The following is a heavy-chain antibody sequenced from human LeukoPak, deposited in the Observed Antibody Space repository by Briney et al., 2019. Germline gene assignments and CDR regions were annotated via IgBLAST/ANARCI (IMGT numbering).Heavy chain of an antibody. J-gene: IGHJ6*02. CDR2: ISYDGSNK. V-gene: IGHV3-30*04. CDR1: GFTFSSYA. Sequence: SGGSLRLSCAASGFTFSSYAMHWVRQAPGKGLEWVAVISYDGSNKYYADSVKGRFTISRDNSKNTLYLQMNSLRAEDTAVYYCARGVFGESYYGMDVWGQGTTVTVSS. CDR3: ARGVFGESYYGMDV. D-gene: IGHD3-10*02.